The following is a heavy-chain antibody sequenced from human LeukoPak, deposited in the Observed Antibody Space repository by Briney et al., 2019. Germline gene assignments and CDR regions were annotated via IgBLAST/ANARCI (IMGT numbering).Heavy chain of an antibody. V-gene: IGHV4-34*01. J-gene: IGHJ3*02. CDR2: INHSGST. Sequence: SETLSLTCAVYGGSFSGYYWSWIRQPPGKGLEWIGEINHSGSTNYNPSLKSRVTISVDTSKNQFSLKLSSVTAADTAVYYCARGSSQFRVVYDAFDIWGQGTMVTVSS. CDR1: GGSFSGYY. D-gene: IGHD2-15*01. CDR3: ARGSSQFRVVYDAFDI.